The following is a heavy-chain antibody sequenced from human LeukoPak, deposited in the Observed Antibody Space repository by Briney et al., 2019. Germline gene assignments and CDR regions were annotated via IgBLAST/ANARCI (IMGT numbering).Heavy chain of an antibody. D-gene: IGHD3-9*01. V-gene: IGHV4-59*12. CDR3: ARVYYDILTGYYENYFDY. Sequence: SETLSLTCTVSGGSISSYYWSWIRQPPGKGLEWIGYIYYSGSTYYNPSLKSRVTISVDTSKNQFSLKLSSVTAADTAVYYCARVYYDILTGYYENYFDYWGQGTLVTVSS. CDR1: GGSISSYY. J-gene: IGHJ4*02. CDR2: IYYSGST.